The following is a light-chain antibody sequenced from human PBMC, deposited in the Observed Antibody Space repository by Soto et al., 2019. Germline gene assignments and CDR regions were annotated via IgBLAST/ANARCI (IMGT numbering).Light chain of an antibody. Sequence: QSALTQPASVSGSPGQSVTISCTGTSSDVGGYNYVSWYQQYPGKAPKLMIYEVTYRPSGVSNRFSGSKSGNTASLTISGDQAEDEAEYYCSSYTSSSVLFGGGTKLTVL. V-gene: IGLV2-14*01. J-gene: IGLJ2*01. CDR1: SSDVGGYNY. CDR2: EVT. CDR3: SSYTSSSVL.